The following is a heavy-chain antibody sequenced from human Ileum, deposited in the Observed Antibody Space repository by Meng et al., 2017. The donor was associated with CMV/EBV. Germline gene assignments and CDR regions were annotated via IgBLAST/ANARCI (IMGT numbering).Heavy chain of an antibody. J-gene: IGHJ4*02. Sequence: AYGFTFSSYSMNWVRQAPGKGLEWVSSISSSSSYIYYADSVKGRFTISRDNAKNSLYLQMNSLRAEDTAVYYCARDLLNGGGNYYTYWGQGTLVTVSS. CDR1: GFTFSSYS. CDR3: ARDLLNGGGNYYTY. CDR2: ISSSSSYI. D-gene: IGHD1-26*01. V-gene: IGHV3-21*01.